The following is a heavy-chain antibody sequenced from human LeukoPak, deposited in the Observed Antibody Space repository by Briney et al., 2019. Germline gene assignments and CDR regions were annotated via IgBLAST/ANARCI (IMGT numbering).Heavy chain of an antibody. CDR1: GYTFTGYY. CDR2: INPNSGGT. D-gene: IGHD6-13*01. J-gene: IGHJ3*02. V-gene: IGHV1-2*02. Sequence: ASVKVSCKASGYTFTGYYMHWVRQAPGQGLEWMGWINPNSGGTNYAQKFQGRVTMTRDTSISTAYMELSRLRSDDTAVYYCARLSDNTAAAGHDAFDIWGQGTMVTVSS. CDR3: ARLSDNTAAAGHDAFDI.